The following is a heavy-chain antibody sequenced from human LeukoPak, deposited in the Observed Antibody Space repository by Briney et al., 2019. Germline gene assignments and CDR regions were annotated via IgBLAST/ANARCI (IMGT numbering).Heavy chain of an antibody. Sequence: GESLKISCKGSGYSFTSYWIGWVRQMPGKGLEWMGRNDPSNSNTNYSPSFQGHVTISADKSITTAYLQWSSLKASDTAIYYCARLLGGSYDYWGQGTLVTVSS. D-gene: IGHD1-26*01. V-gene: IGHV5-10-1*01. CDR1: GYSFTSYW. CDR2: NDPSNSNT. CDR3: ARLLGGSYDY. J-gene: IGHJ4*02.